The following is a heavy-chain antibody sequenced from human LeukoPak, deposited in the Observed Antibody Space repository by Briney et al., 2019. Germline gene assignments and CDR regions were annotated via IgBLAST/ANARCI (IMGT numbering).Heavy chain of an antibody. Sequence: ASVKVSCKASGYTFTNYGISWVRQAPGQGLEWMGWISVYNGNTNYAQKLQGRVTMTTDTSTSTAYMELRSLRSDDTAVYYCARDGRGSRSSWFDPWGQGTLVIVSS. CDR3: ARDGRGSRSSWFDP. V-gene: IGHV1-18*01. CDR1: GYTFTNYG. CDR2: ISVYNGNT. J-gene: IGHJ5*02. D-gene: IGHD3-10*01.